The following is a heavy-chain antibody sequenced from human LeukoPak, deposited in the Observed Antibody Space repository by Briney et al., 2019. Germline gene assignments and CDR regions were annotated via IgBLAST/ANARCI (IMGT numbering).Heavy chain of an antibody. J-gene: IGHJ4*02. V-gene: IGHV3-7*01. CDR1: GFTFSNHW. CDR3: ARDRGYSNFDY. Sequence: PGGSLRLSCAASGFTFSNHWMSWVRQAPGKGLEWVANMKEDGSEKNYVDSVKGRFTISRDNAQDSLYLQMNSLRAEDTAVYYCARDRGYSNFDYWGQGTLVTVSS. D-gene: IGHD4-11*01. CDR2: MKEDGSEK.